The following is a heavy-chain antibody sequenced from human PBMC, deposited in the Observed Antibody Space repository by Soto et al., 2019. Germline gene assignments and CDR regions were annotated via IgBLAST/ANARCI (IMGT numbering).Heavy chain of an antibody. CDR2: IYYSGST. CDR1: GGSISSYY. Sequence: SETLSLTCTVSGGSISSYYWSWIRQPPGKGPEWIGYIYYSGSTNYNPSLKSRVTISVDTSKNQFSLKLSSVTAADTAVYYCARQIEYCSSTSCYPSPPIGWGQGTLVTVSS. V-gene: IGHV4-59*08. CDR3: ARQIEYCSSTSCYPSPPIG. D-gene: IGHD2-2*01. J-gene: IGHJ4*02.